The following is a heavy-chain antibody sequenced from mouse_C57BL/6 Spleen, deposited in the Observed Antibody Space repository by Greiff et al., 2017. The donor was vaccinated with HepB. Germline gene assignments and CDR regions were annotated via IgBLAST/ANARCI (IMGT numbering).Heavy chain of an antibody. D-gene: IGHD1-1*01. CDR2: ISDGGSYT. V-gene: IGHV5-4*01. J-gene: IGHJ3*01. Sequence: EVQLVESGGGLVKPGGSLKLSCAASGFTFSSYAMSWVRQTPEKRLEWVATISDGGSYTYYPDNVKGRFTISRDNAKNNPYLQMSHLKSEDTAMYYCARDRAITTVEGFAYWGQGTLVTVSA. CDR3: ARDRAITTVEGFAY. CDR1: GFTFSSYA.